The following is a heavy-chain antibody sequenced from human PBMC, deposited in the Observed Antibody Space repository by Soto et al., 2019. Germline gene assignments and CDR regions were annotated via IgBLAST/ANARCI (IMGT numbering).Heavy chain of an antibody. CDR3: AREVVVAATLRYFDY. D-gene: IGHD2-15*01. V-gene: IGHV4-31*03. CDR1: GGSISSGGYY. J-gene: IGHJ4*02. Sequence: TLSLTCTVSGGSISSGGYYWSWIRQHPGKGLEWVGYIYYSGSTYYNPSLKSRVTISVDTSKNQFSLKLSSVTAADTAVYYCAREVVVAATLRYFDYWGQGTLVTVSS. CDR2: IYYSGST.